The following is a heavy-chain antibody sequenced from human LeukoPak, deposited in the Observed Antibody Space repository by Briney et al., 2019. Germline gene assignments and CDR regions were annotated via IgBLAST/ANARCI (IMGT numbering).Heavy chain of an antibody. CDR2: INPNSGGT. V-gene: IGHV1-2*02. D-gene: IGHD3-22*01. CDR1: GYTFTGYY. CDR3: ARYYYDSSGYFQALDY. J-gene: IGHJ4*02. Sequence: ASVTVSCKASGYTFTGYYMHWVRQAPGQGLEWMGWINPNSGGTNYAQKFQGRVTMTRDTSISTAYMELSRLRSDDTAVYYCARYYYDSSGYFQALDYRGQGTLVTVSS.